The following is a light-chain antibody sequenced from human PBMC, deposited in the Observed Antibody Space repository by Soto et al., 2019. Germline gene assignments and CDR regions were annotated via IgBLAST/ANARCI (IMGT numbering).Light chain of an antibody. V-gene: IGKV3-15*01. J-gene: IGKJ1*01. CDR3: QQYNNRPRT. Sequence: EIVMTQSPATLSLSPGERATLSCRASQSVGTNLAWYQQKPGQPPRLLIYGASSRATGIPARFSGSGSGTEFTLTISSLQSEDSAVYYCQQYNNRPRTFGQGTTVEIK. CDR2: GAS. CDR1: QSVGTN.